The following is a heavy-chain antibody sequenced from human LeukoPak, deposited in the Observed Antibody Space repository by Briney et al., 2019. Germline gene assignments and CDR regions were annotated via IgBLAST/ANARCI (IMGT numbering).Heavy chain of an antibody. Sequence: SETLSLTCAVSGGSVSSALYYWSWIRQPAGKGLEWIGRIYPSGTTNYNPSLKSRVTISLDTSKNQFSLKLTSVTAEDTAVYYCARDPRRKISGSYSPQGGGAFEIWGQGTMIIVSS. CDR1: GGSVSSALYY. J-gene: IGHJ3*02. CDR3: ARDPRRKISGSYSPQGGGAFEI. D-gene: IGHD1-26*01. V-gene: IGHV4-61*02. CDR2: IYPSGTT.